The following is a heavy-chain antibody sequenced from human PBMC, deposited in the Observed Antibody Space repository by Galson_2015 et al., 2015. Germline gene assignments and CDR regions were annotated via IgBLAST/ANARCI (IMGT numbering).Heavy chain of an antibody. CDR2: ISSSSSYT. Sequence: SLRLSCAASGFTFSDYYMSWIRQAPGKGLEWVSYISSSSSYTNYADSVKGRFTISRDNAKNSLYLQMNSLRAEDTAVYYCARDRPYCSSTSCPSYGFDYWGQGTLVTVSS. CDR1: GFTFSDYY. D-gene: IGHD2-2*01. V-gene: IGHV3-11*06. J-gene: IGHJ4*02. CDR3: ARDRPYCSSTSCPSYGFDY.